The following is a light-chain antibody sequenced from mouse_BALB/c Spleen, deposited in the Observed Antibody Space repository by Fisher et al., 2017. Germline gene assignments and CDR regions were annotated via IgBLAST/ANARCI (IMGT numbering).Light chain of an antibody. Sequence: DIVLTQSPAIMSASPGEKVTMTCRASSSVSSSYLHWYQQKSGASPKLWIYSTSNLASGVPARFSGSGSRTDFTLTINPVEADDVATYYCQQSNEDPFTFGSGTKLEIK. J-gene: IGKJ4*01. V-gene: IGKV4-57-1*01. CDR3: QQSNEDPFT. CDR1: SSVSSSY. CDR2: STS.